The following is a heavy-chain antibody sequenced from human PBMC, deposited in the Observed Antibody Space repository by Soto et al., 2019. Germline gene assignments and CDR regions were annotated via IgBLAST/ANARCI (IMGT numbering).Heavy chain of an antibody. Sequence: PWETLSLTCTVSGGSISSGGYYWSWIRQHPGKGLEWIGYIYYSGSTYYNPSLKSRVTISVDTSKNQFSLKLSSVTAADTAVYYCARDRGVRGSRDFDIWGQGTMVTVSS. CDR1: GGSISSGGYY. D-gene: IGHD3-10*01. J-gene: IGHJ3*02. CDR3: ARDRGVRGSRDFDI. V-gene: IGHV4-31*03. CDR2: IYYSGST.